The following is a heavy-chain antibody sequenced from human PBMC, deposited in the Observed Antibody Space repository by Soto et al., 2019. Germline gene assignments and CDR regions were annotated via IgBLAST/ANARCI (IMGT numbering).Heavy chain of an antibody. CDR2: IIPIFGTA. CDR3: ARDLAYDSKAFDI. Sequence: SVKVSCKASGGTFSSYAISWVRQAPGQGLGWMGGIIPIFGTANYAQKFQGRVTITADKSTSTAYMELSSLRSEDTAVYYCARDLAYDSKAFDIWGQGTMVTVSS. J-gene: IGHJ3*02. CDR1: GGTFSSYA. V-gene: IGHV1-69*06. D-gene: IGHD3-22*01.